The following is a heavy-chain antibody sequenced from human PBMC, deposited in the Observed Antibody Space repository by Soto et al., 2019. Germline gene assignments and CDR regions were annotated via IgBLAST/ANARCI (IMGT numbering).Heavy chain of an antibody. CDR1: GYTFTGYY. Sequence: ASVQVSCMASGYTFTGYYMHWVRQAPGQGLEWMGWINPNSGGTNYAQKFQGWVTMTRDTSISTAYMELSRLRSDDTAVYYCAREMAARPYYYYGMDVWGQGTTVTVSS. J-gene: IGHJ6*02. V-gene: IGHV1-2*04. CDR3: AREMAARPYYYYGMDV. CDR2: INPNSGGT. D-gene: IGHD6-6*01.